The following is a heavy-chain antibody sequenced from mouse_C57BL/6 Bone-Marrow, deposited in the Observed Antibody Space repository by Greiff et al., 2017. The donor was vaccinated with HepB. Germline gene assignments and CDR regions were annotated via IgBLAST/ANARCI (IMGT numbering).Heavy chain of an antibody. V-gene: IGHV14-4*01. Sequence: EVQLQQSGAELVRPGASVKLSCTASGFNIKDDYMHWVKQRPEQGLEWIGWIDPENGDTEYASKFQGKATITADTSSNTAYLQLSSLTSEDTAVYYCTIVTTGAYWGQGTLVTVSA. D-gene: IGHD2-5*01. CDR3: TIVTTGAY. CDR2: IDPENGDT. CDR1: GFNIKDDY. J-gene: IGHJ3*01.